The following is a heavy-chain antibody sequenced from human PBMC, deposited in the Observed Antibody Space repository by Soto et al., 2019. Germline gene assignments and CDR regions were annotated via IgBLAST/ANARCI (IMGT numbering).Heavy chain of an antibody. CDR3: GRRPRRYCSGGSCYSGYFDF. Sequence: QVQLVQSGAEVKKPGSSVKVSCKASGGTFSSYAISWVRQAPGQGLEWMGGIIPIFGTANYAKKFQGRVTITADEPTSLDYMVLSSLRTEDTAVYYCGRRPRRYCSGGSCYSGYFDFRGQGNLVTVSS. CDR2: IIPIFGTA. V-gene: IGHV1-69*01. CDR1: GGTFSSYA. D-gene: IGHD2-15*01. J-gene: IGHJ4*02.